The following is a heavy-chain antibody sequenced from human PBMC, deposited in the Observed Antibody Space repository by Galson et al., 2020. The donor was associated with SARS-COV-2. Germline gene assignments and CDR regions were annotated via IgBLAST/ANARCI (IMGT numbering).Heavy chain of an antibody. CDR3: AKDLVKGDKGRPDYDILTGLDD. CDR1: GFTFSSSA. D-gene: IGHD3-9*01. J-gene: IGHJ4*02. CDR2: ISGSGGST. Sequence: GGSLRLSCAASGFTFSSSAMTWVRQAPGTGLEWVSAISGSGGSTSYADSVKGRFTITRDNSKNTLYLQMNSLRAEDTAVYYCAKDLVKGDKGRPDYDILTGLDDWGQGTLVTVSS. V-gene: IGHV3-23*01.